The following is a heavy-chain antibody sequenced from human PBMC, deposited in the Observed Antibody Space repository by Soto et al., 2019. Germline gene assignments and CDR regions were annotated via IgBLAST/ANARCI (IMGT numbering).Heavy chain of an antibody. CDR2: ISAYNGNT. J-gene: IGHJ4*02. D-gene: IGHD4-17*01. CDR3: VRDRRPYGLFDY. CDR1: GYTFSSYG. V-gene: IGHV1-18*04. Sequence: ASVKVSCKASGYTFSSYGISWVRQAPGQGLEWMGWISAYNGNTNYEQKVQGRVTMTADQSTNTAYMELTNLRSDDTAVYYCVRDRRPYGLFDYWGQGTLVTVSS.